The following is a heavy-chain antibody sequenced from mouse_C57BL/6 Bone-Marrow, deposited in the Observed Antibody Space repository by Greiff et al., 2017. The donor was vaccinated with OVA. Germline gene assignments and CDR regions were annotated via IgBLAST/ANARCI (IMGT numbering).Heavy chain of an antibody. CDR2: IDPENGDT. Sequence: EVQLQQSGAELVRPGASVKLSCTASGFNIKDDYMHWVKQRPEQGLEWIGWIDPENGDTEYASKFQGKATITADTSSNPAYLQLSSLTSEYTAVYYCTMVPYYYAMDYWGQGTSVTVSS. CDR3: TMVPYYYAMDY. D-gene: IGHD2-2*01. J-gene: IGHJ4*01. V-gene: IGHV14-4*01. CDR1: GFNIKDDY.